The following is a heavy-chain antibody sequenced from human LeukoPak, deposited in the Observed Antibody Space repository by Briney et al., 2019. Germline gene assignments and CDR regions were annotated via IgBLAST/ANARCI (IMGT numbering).Heavy chain of an antibody. D-gene: IGHD3-22*01. V-gene: IGHV3-23*01. CDR1: GFTFSSYA. CDR3: AKDLGYYDSSGYWAY. CDR2: ISGSGGST. Sequence: GGSLRLSCAASGFTFSSYAMSWVRQAQGKGLEWVSAISGSGGSTYYADSVRGRFTISRANSKNTLYLQMNSLRAEDTAVYYCAKDLGYYDSSGYWAYWGQGTLVTVSS. J-gene: IGHJ4*02.